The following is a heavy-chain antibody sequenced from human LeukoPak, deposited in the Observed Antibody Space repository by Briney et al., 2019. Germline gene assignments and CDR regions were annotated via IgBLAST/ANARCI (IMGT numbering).Heavy chain of an antibody. CDR1: GFTFSSYA. CDR3: ARSLYSYGYGPFDY. V-gene: IGHV3-30-3*01. Sequence: GGSLRLSCAASGFTFSSYAMHWVRQAPGKGLEGVAVISYDGSNKYYADSVKGRFTISRDNSKNTLYLQMNSLRAEDTAVYYCARSLYSYGYGPFDYWGQGTLVTVSS. D-gene: IGHD5-18*01. J-gene: IGHJ4*02. CDR2: ISYDGSNK.